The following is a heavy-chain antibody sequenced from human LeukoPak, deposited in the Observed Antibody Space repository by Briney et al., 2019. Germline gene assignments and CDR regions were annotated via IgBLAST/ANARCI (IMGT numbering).Heavy chain of an antibody. D-gene: IGHD5-12*01. Sequence: GGSLRLSCEASGFSVSSNYMSWVRQAPGKGLEWVSVFYASGSTYYTDSVKGRFTISRDTSKNSLYLQMNSLRPEDTAVYYCAAKGNGYTGIYVFAHWGQGTLVTVSS. CDR2: FYASGST. J-gene: IGHJ4*02. CDR3: AAKGNGYTGIYVFAH. CDR1: GFSVSSNY. V-gene: IGHV3-66*01.